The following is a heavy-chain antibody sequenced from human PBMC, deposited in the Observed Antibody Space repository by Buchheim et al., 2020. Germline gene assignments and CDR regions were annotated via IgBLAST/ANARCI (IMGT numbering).Heavy chain of an antibody. D-gene: IGHD1-14*01. Sequence: EVQLLESGGGLIQPGGSLRLSCAASGFTFKNYAMSWVRQPPGKGLEWVSTISVGGAYTYYADSVKGRFSISRDDSKNTLDLQMSSLRAEDTAVYFCAKGNNVYYYDYWGQG. V-gene: IGHV3-23*01. J-gene: IGHJ4*02. CDR1: GFTFKNYA. CDR2: ISVGGAYT. CDR3: AKGNNVYYYDY.